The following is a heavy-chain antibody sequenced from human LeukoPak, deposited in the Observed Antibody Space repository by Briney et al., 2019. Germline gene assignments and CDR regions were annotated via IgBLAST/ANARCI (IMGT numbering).Heavy chain of an antibody. V-gene: IGHV4-61*02. CDR3: ARGQTYYYDSSGYYYYCYYGMDV. Sequence: PSETLSLTCTVSGGSISSGSYYWSWIRQPAGKGLEWIGRIYTSGSTNYNPSLKSRVTISVDTSKNQFSLKLSSVTAADTAVYYCARGQTYYYDSSGYYYYCYYGMDVWGQGTTVTVSS. CDR2: IYTSGST. J-gene: IGHJ6*02. D-gene: IGHD3-22*01. CDR1: GGSISSGSYY.